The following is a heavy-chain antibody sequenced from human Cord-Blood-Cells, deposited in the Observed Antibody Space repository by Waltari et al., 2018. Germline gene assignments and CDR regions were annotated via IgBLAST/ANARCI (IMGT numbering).Heavy chain of an antibody. J-gene: IGHJ2*01. CDR2: IYYSGST. CDR1: GGSISSYY. V-gene: IGHV4-59*01. D-gene: IGHD2-2*02. CDR3: ARRVYQLLYRNWYFDL. Sequence: QVQLQESGPGLVKPSETLSLTCTVSGGSISSYYWSWIRQPPGKGLEWIGYIYYSGSTNYNPSLKSRVTISVDTSKNQFSLKLSSVTAADTVVYYCARRVYQLLYRNWYFDLWGRGTLVTVSS.